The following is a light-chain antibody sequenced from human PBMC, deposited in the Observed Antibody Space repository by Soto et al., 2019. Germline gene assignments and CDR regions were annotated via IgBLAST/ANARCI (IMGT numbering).Light chain of an antibody. CDR3: CSYAGTFYV. Sequence: QSALTQPRSVSGSPGQSITISCTGSTSDVGAYSFASWYQQHPGAAPKLLIHDVNKRPPGVPDRFSASKSGNTASLTISGLQAEDEADYYCCSYAGTFYVFGTGTKLTVL. CDR2: DVN. J-gene: IGLJ1*01. V-gene: IGLV2-11*01. CDR1: TSDVGAYSF.